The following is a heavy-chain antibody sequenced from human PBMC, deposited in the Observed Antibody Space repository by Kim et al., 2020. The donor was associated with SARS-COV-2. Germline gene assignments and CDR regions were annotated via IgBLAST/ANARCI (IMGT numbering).Heavy chain of an antibody. CDR1: GFAFSSYA. CDR2: ISGSSATI. CDR3: AQFGKSASY. D-gene: IGHD3-10*01. V-gene: IGHV3-23*01. J-gene: IGHJ4*02. Sequence: GGSLRLSCTASGFAFSSYAMSWVRQAPGKGLEWVSTISGSSATIYYTDSVKGRFTISRDNSKNMLYLQMNSLRAEDTAVYYCAQFGKSASYCGQGTLVTVSS.